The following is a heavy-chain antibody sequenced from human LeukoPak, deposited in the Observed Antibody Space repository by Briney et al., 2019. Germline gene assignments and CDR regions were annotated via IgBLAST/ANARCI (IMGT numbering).Heavy chain of an antibody. CDR3: ARGNILTGYCFDF. J-gene: IGHJ4*02. D-gene: IGHD3-9*01. Sequence: SETLSLTCAVYGGSITGYYWSWIRQTPGRGLEWVGEIHYTGATSYNPSLKSRATISTDTSKNQFSLRLSSVTAADTAVYYCARGNILTGYCFDFWGQGALVTVSS. CDR2: IHYTGAT. V-gene: IGHV4-34*01. CDR1: GGSITGYY.